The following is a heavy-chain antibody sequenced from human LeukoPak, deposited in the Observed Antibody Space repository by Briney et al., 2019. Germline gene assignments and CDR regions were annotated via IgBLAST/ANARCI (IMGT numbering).Heavy chain of an antibody. D-gene: IGHD2-2*01. CDR1: GFTFTNYR. Sequence: GGSLRLSCAASGFTFTNYRMSWVRQAPGKGLEWVANINQDGGEKYYVDSVKGRFTISRDNAKNSLYLQMNSLRAEDTAVYHCVTGRSCTTCYLPDYWGQGTLVTVSS. J-gene: IGHJ4*02. CDR2: INQDGGEK. CDR3: VTGRSCTTCYLPDY. V-gene: IGHV3-7*01.